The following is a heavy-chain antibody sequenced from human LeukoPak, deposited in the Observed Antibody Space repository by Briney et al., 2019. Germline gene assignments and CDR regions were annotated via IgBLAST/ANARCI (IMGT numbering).Heavy chain of an antibody. D-gene: IGHD3-16*02. CDR3: AKDYDYVWGSYGWYFQH. J-gene: IGHJ1*01. Sequence: GGSLRLSCAASGFTFSSYGMHWVRQAPGKGLEWVAFIRYDGSNKYYADSVKGRSTISRDNSKNTLYLQMNSLRAEDTAVYYCAKDYDYVWGSYGWYFQHWGQGTLVTVSS. CDR1: GFTFSSYG. V-gene: IGHV3-30*02. CDR2: IRYDGSNK.